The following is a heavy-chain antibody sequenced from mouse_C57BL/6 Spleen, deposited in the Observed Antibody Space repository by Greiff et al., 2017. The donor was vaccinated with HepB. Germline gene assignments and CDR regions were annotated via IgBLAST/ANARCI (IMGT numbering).Heavy chain of an antibody. CDR3: ARGGYGNYEYFDV. J-gene: IGHJ1*03. CDR1: GYTFTSYW. CDR2: IDPSDSET. D-gene: IGHD2-10*02. V-gene: IGHV1-52*01. Sequence: VQLQQPGAELVRPGSSVKLSCKASGYTFTSYWMHWVKQRPIQGLEWIGNIDPSDSETHYNQKFKDKATLTVDKSSSTAYMQLSSLTSEDSAVYYCARGGYGNYEYFDVWGTGTTVTVSS.